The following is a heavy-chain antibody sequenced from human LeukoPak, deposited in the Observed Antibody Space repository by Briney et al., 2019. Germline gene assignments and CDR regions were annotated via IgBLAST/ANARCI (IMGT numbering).Heavy chain of an antibody. CDR1: GFTFDDYA. D-gene: IGHD6-13*01. V-gene: IGHV3-9*03. CDR2: ISWDSATV. J-gene: IGHJ4*02. Sequence: GRSLRLSCVASGFTFDDYAMHWVRQAPGKGLEWVSGISWDSATVGYADSVKGRFTVSRDNAKNSLYLQMNSLRADDMALYYCVKVAHSTWPFYSDSWGQGTQVTVSS. CDR3: VKVAHSTWPFYSDS.